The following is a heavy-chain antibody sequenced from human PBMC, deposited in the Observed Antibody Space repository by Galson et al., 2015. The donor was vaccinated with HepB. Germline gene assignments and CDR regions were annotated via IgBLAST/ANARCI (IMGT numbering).Heavy chain of an antibody. J-gene: IGHJ4*02. CDR2: INSDGSST. CDR1: GFTFSSYW. V-gene: IGHV3-74*01. D-gene: IGHD6-13*01. Sequence: SLRLSCAASGFTFSSYWMHWVRQAPGKGLVWVSRINSDGSSTSYADSVKGRFTISRDNAKNTLYLQMNSLRAEDTAVYYCASSHSSSWYGTGNFDYWGQGTLVTVSS. CDR3: ASSHSSSWYGTGNFDY.